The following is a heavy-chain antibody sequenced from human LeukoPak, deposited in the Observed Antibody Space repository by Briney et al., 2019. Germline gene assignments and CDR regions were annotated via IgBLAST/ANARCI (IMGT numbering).Heavy chain of an antibody. D-gene: IGHD4-11*01. CDR2: IIPILGIA. J-gene: IGHJ4*02. CDR1: GGTFSSYT. V-gene: IGHV1-69*02. Sequence: SVKVSCKASGGTFSSYTISWVRQAPGQGLEWMGRIIPILGIANYAQKFQGRVTITADKSTSTACMELSSLRSEDTAVYYCASRSSVIREDYWGQGTLVTVSS. CDR3: ASRSSVIREDY.